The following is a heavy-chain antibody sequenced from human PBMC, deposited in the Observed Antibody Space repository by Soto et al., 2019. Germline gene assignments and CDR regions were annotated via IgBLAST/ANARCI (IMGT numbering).Heavy chain of an antibody. Sequence: PGGSLRLSCAASGFTFSSYAMSWVRQAPGKGLEWVSVISGSGGSTYYADSVKGRFTISRDNSKNTLYLQMNSLRAEDTAVYYCPKDWYVDSSSWYYAHWGQGTLVTVSS. V-gene: IGHV3-23*01. CDR3: PKDWYVDSSSWYYAH. D-gene: IGHD6-13*01. CDR2: ISGSGGST. J-gene: IGHJ4*02. CDR1: GFTFSSYA.